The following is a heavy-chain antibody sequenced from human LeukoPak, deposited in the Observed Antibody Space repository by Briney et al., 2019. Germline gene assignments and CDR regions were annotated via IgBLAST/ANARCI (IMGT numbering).Heavy chain of an antibody. D-gene: IGHD2-2*01. V-gene: IGHV4-39*01. CDR1: GGSISSSSYY. Sequence: SETLSLTCTVSGGSISSSSYYWGWIRQPPGKGLEWIGSIYYSGSTYYNPSLKSRVTISVDTSKNQFSLKLSSVTAADTAVYYCATSAAVLGYCSSTSCSTGAFDIWGQGTMVTVSS. CDR2: IYYSGST. J-gene: IGHJ3*02. CDR3: ATSAAVLGYCSSTSCSTGAFDI.